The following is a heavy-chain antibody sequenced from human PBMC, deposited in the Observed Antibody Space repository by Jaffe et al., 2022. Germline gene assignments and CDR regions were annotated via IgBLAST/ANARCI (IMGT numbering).Heavy chain of an antibody. Sequence: QVQLVQSGAEVKKPGASVKVSCKASGYTFTSYAMHWVRQAPGQRLEWMGWINAGNGNTKYSQKFQGRVTITRDTSASTAYMELSSLRSEDTAVYYCARDPLVGWEGGYFDYWGQGTLVTVSS. CDR1: GYTFTSYA. J-gene: IGHJ4*02. D-gene: IGHD1-26*01. CDR2: INAGNGNT. V-gene: IGHV1-3*01. CDR3: ARDPLVGWEGGYFDY.